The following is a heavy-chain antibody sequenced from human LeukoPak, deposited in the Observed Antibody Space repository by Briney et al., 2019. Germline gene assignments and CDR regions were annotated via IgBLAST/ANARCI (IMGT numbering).Heavy chain of an antibody. CDR3: AREEKFRITMVRGVVDY. CDR2: MNPNSGNT. V-gene: IGHV1-8*01. Sequence: ASVKVSCKASGYTFTSYDINWVRQATGQGLEWMGWMNPNSGNTGYAQKFQGRVTMTRDTSISTAYMELSRLRSDDTAVYYCAREEKFRITMVRGVVDYWGQGTLVTVSS. D-gene: IGHD3-10*01. J-gene: IGHJ4*02. CDR1: GYTFTSYD.